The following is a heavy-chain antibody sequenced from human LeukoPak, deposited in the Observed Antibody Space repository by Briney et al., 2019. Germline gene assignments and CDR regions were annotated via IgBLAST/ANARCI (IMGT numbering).Heavy chain of an antibody. CDR2: INHSGST. V-gene: IGHV4-34*01. Sequence: SETLSLTCAVYGRSFSGYYWSWIRQPPGKGLAWIGEINHSGSTNYNPSLKSRVTISVDTSKNQFSLKLSSVTAADTAVYYCARESPVVVPAAIDYYYMDVWGKGTTVTVSS. CDR3: ARESPVVVPAAIDYYYMDV. CDR1: GRSFSGYY. D-gene: IGHD2-2*01. J-gene: IGHJ6*03.